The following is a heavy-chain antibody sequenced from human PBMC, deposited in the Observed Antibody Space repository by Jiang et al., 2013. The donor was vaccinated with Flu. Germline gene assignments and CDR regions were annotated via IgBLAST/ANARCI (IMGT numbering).Heavy chain of an antibody. CDR2: IYYSGST. J-gene: IGHJ6*02. CDR3: ARKPGYSSSYYYYYGMDV. CDR1: GGSISSSSYY. Sequence: GSGLVKPSETLSLTCTVSGGSISSSSYYWGWIRQPPGKGLEWIGSIYYSGSTYYNPSLKSRVTISVDTSKNQFSLKLSSVTAADTAVYYCARKPGYSSSYYYYYGMDVWGQGTTVTVSS. V-gene: IGHV4-39*07. D-gene: IGHD6-6*01.